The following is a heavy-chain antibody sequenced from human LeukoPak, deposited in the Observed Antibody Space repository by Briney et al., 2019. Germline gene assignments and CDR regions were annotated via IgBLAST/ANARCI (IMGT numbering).Heavy chain of an antibody. D-gene: IGHD6-19*01. J-gene: IGHJ3*02. Sequence: GASVKVSCKASGYTFTSYGISWVRQAPGQGLEWMGWISAYNGNTNYAQKLQDRVTLTTDTSTSTAYMELRSLRSDDTAMYYCAREFSGWPLGKGDAFDIWGQGTMVTVSS. V-gene: IGHV1-18*01. CDR1: GYTFTSYG. CDR2: ISAYNGNT. CDR3: AREFSGWPLGKGDAFDI.